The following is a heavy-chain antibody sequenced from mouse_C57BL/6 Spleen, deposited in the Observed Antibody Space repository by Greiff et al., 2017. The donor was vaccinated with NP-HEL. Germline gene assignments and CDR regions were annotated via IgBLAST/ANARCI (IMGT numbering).Heavy chain of an antibody. V-gene: IGHV6-3*01. CDR2: IRLKSDNYAT. Sequence: EVKLVESGGGLVQPGGSMKLSCVASGFTFSNYWMNWVRQSPEKGLEWVAQIRLKSDNYATHYAESVKGRFTISRDDSKSSVYLQMNNLRAEDTGIYYCSRALYYGSSYFDYWGQGTTLTVSS. J-gene: IGHJ2*01. CDR1: GFTFSNYW. CDR3: SRALYYGSSYFDY. D-gene: IGHD1-1*01.